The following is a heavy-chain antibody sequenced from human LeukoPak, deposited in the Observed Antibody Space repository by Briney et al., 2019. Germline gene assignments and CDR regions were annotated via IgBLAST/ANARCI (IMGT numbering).Heavy chain of an antibody. D-gene: IGHD1-26*01. CDR3: AATYSGNWEFDY. Sequence: PGGSLRLSCAASGFTFSSYSMNWVRQAPGKGLEWVSSISSSSSYIYYADSVKGRLTISRDNAKNSLYLQMNSLRAEDTALYYCAATYSGNWEFDYWGQGTLVTVSS. CDR2: ISSSSSYI. V-gene: IGHV3-21*04. J-gene: IGHJ4*02. CDR1: GFTFSSYS.